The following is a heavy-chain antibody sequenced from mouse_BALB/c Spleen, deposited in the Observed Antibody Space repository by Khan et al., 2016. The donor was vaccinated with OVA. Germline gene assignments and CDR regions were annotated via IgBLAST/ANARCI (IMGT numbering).Heavy chain of an antibody. Sequence: QVQLQQSGAELAKPGASVKMSCKASDYTFTNYWMHWVKQRPGQGLEWIGYINPSTDYTEYNQKFKDKATLTADKSSSTAYMQLSSLTSEDSAVYYCVNHGSSSAWFTYWGQGTLVTVSA. D-gene: IGHD1-1*01. CDR2: INPSTDYT. CDR3: VNHGSSSAWFTY. J-gene: IGHJ3*01. CDR1: DYTFTNYW. V-gene: IGHV1-7*01.